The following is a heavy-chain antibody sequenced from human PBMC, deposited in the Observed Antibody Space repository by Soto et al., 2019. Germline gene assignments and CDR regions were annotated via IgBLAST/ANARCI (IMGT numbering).Heavy chain of an antibody. CDR1: GFTFSGSA. D-gene: IGHD3-10*01. J-gene: IGHJ4*02. CDR3: ARTFDGSHYFSPDFDY. Sequence: EVQLVESGGDLVQPGGSLKLSCAASGFTFSGSAMHWVRQASGKGLEWVGHIRRRAKNYATVYAATVNGRFFNSRDDSKNTAYLQMNSLKTYDAAVDYCARTFDGSHYFSPDFDYWGQGTLVTVSS. CDR2: IRRRAKNYAT. V-gene: IGHV3-73*02.